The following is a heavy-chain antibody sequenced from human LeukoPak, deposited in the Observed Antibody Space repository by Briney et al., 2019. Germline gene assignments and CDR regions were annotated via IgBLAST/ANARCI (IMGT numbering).Heavy chain of an antibody. D-gene: IGHD1-7*01. CDR1: GYTFTSYG. CDR2: ISAYNGNT. CDR3: ARRMSSWNWANWFDP. Sequence: GASVKVSCKASGYTFTSYGISWVRQAPGQGLEWMGWISAYNGNTNYAQKLQGRVTMTTDTSTSTAYMELRSLRSDDTAVYYCARRMSSWNWANWFDPWGQGTLVTVSP. J-gene: IGHJ5*02. V-gene: IGHV1-18*01.